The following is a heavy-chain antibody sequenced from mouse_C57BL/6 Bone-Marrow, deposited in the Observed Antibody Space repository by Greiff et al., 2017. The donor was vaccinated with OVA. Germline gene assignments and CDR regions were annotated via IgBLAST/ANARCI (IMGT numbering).Heavy chain of an antibody. V-gene: IGHV1-81*01. Sequence: VQLQQSGAELARPGASVKLSCKASGYTFTSYGISWVKQRTGQGLEWIGEIYPRSGNTYYNEKFKGKATLTADKSSSTAYMELRSLTSEDSAVYFCARATHYGSSYDSYFDVWATGTTVTVSS. J-gene: IGHJ1*03. D-gene: IGHD1-1*01. CDR1: GYTFTSYG. CDR2: IYPRSGNT. CDR3: ARATHYGSSYDSYFDV.